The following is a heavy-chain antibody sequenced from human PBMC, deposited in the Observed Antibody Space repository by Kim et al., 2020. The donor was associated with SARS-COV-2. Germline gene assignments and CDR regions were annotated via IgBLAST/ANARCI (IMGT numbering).Heavy chain of an antibody. V-gene: IGHV3-7*01. D-gene: IGHD3-22*01. CDR2: IKQDGSEK. CDR3: ARDIVDYYDSSGYYYNYYGVDV. J-gene: IGHJ6*02. Sequence: GGSLRLSCAASGFTFSNYWMSWVRQAPGKGLEWVAKIKQDGSEKYYVDSVMGRFTISRDNAKNSLYLQMNILRAEDMAVYYCARDIVDYYDSSGYYYNYYGVDVWGQGTTVTVSS. CDR1: GFTFSNYW.